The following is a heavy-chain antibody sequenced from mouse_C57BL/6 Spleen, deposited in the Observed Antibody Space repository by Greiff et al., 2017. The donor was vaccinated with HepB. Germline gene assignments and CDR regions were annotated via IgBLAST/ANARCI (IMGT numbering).Heavy chain of an antibody. D-gene: IGHD2-12*01. Sequence: VQLQQSGPELVKPGASVKISCKASGYAFSSSWMNWVKQRPGKGLEWIGRIYPGDGDTNYNGKFKGKATLTADKSSSTAYMQLSSLTSEDSAVYFCARERLYSPFDYWGQGTTLTVSS. V-gene: IGHV1-82*01. CDR1: GYAFSSSW. CDR2: IYPGDGDT. J-gene: IGHJ2*01. CDR3: ARERLYSPFDY.